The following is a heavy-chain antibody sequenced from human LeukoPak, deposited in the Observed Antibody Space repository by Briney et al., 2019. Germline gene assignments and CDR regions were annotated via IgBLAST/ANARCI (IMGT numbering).Heavy chain of an antibody. CDR1: GFTFDDYA. D-gene: IGHD3-10*01. Sequence: GGSLRLSCAASGFTFDDYAMHRVRQAPGKGLEWVSGISWNSGSIGYADSVKGRFTISRDNAKNSLYLQMNSLRAEDTALYYCAKDLSKVLWFGEGFDYWGQGTLVTVSS. V-gene: IGHV3-9*01. J-gene: IGHJ4*02. CDR2: ISWNSGSI. CDR3: AKDLSKVLWFGEGFDY.